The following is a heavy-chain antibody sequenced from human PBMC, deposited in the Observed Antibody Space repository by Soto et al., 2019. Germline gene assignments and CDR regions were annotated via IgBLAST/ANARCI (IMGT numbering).Heavy chain of an antibody. Sequence: GGSLRLSCAASGFTFSSYSMNWVRQAPGKGLQWVSSISGTVGNTYYAESVKGRFTISRDTSKNTVYLQMNSLRAEDTAIYYCAKGTMGAPFYYFDYWGQGTLVTVSS. D-gene: IGHD1-26*01. CDR3: AKGTMGAPFYYFDY. CDR2: ISGTVGNT. V-gene: IGHV3-23*01. J-gene: IGHJ4*02. CDR1: GFTFSSYS.